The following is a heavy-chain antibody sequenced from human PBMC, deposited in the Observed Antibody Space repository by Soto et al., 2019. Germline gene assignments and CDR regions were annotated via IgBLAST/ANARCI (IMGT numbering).Heavy chain of an antibody. CDR3: VRDRDRRWFDP. D-gene: IGHD3-10*01. Sequence: QLVESGGGLVKPGGSLRLSCEASGFIFSDFYMAWIRQAPGKGLEWVSYISSDGDSTYTDSVKGRFTISRDNAKNSLYLQMNNLRADDTAVYYCVRDRDRRWFDPWGQGTLVTVSS. V-gene: IGHV3-11*01. CDR1: GFIFSDFY. CDR2: ISSDGDST. J-gene: IGHJ5*02.